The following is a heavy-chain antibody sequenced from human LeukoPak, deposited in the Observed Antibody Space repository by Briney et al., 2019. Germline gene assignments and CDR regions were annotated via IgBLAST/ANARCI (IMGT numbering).Heavy chain of an antibody. CDR1: GGFISSYY. CDR2: IYGSGST. J-gene: IGHJ6*03. V-gene: IGHV4-4*07. Sequence: SETLSLTCTVSGGFISSYYWSWIRQPAGKGLEWIGRIYGSGSTNYNPSLKSRVTMSGDTSKNQFSLKLTPVTAADTAVYYCARSADGAVDNYYYYYYMDVWGKGTMVTVSS. D-gene: IGHD3-16*01. CDR3: ARSADGAVDNYYYYYYMDV.